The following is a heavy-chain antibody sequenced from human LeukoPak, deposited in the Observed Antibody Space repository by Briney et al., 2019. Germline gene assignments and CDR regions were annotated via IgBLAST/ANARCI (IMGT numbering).Heavy chain of an antibody. V-gene: IGHV3-11*04. CDR1: GFTFSDYY. J-gene: IGHJ4*02. CDR2: ISSSGSTI. Sequence: GGSLRLSCAASGFTFSDYYMSWIRQALGKGLEWVSYISSSGSTIYYADSVKGRFTISRDNAKNSLYLQMNNLRVEDTAVYYCARDQPIGYNYGYPFDNWGQGTLVTVSS. D-gene: IGHD5-18*01. CDR3: ARDQPIGYNYGYPFDN.